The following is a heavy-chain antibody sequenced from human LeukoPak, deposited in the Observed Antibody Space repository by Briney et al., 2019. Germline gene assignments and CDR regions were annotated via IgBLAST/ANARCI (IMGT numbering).Heavy chain of an antibody. CDR3: ARDTSGGYYDFWSGYGMDV. CDR1: GYTFTNYH. V-gene: IGHV1-18*01. Sequence: ASVKVSCKASGYTFTNYHIAWVRQAPGQGLEWMGWVSTNDGNTVYAQKLQGRVTMTTDTSTSTAYMELRSLRSDDTAVYYCARDTSGGYYDFWSGYGMDVWGQGTTVTVSS. D-gene: IGHD3-3*01. CDR2: VSTNDGNT. J-gene: IGHJ6*02.